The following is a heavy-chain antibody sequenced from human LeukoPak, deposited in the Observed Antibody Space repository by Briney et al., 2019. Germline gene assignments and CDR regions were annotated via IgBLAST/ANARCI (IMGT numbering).Heavy chain of an antibody. J-gene: IGHJ6*02. CDR2: IIPILGIA. Sequence: SVKLSYKASEATFTIYATSWVRQSPGQGLGWMGGIIPILGIANYAQKSQGRVAITAYKSTRTAYMELSSVRSEDTAVYYCARAVGGRAAYYYGAGLGYYYGMDVWGQGTTVTVSS. V-gene: IGHV1-69*10. CDR3: ARAVGGRAAYYYGAGLGYYYGMDV. CDR1: EATFTIYA. D-gene: IGHD3-10*01.